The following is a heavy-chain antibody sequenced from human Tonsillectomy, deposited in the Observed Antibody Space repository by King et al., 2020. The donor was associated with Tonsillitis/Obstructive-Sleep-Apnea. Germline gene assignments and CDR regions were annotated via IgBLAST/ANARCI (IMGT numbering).Heavy chain of an antibody. CDR1: GFTFSSYG. Sequence: VQLVESGGGVVQPGRSLRLSCAASGFTFSSYGMHWVRQAPGKGLEWVAVISYDGSNKYYADSVKGRLTISRDNSKNTLYLQMNSLRAEDTAVYYCAKDRIAVAEGLDYWGQGTLVTVSS. CDR3: AKDRIAVAEGLDY. J-gene: IGHJ4*02. V-gene: IGHV3-30*18. D-gene: IGHD6-19*01. CDR2: ISYDGSNK.